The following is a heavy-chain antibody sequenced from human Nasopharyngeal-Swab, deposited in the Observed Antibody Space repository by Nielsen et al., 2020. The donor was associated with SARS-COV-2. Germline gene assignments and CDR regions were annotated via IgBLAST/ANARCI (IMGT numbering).Heavy chain of an antibody. V-gene: IGHV3-21*01. CDR2: ISSSSSYI. J-gene: IGHJ4*02. CDR3: ARGHPIVGATGIDY. Sequence: GESLKISCAASGFTFSSYSMNWVRQAPGKGLEWVSSISSSSSYIYYADSVKGRFTISRDNAKNSLYLQMNSLRDEDTAVYYCARGHPIVGATGIDYWGQGTLATVSS. D-gene: IGHD1-26*01. CDR1: GFTFSSYS.